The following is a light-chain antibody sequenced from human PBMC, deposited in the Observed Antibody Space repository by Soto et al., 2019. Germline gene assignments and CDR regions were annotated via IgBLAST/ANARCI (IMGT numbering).Light chain of an antibody. CDR3: QQRAAWPPT. J-gene: IGKJ4*01. V-gene: IGKV3-11*01. Sequence: EIVLTQSPATVSLSPGERATLSCWASQSLSSYLAWYQQKPGQAPRLLIYDASDRANGIPARFTGSGSGTDFTLTISSLEPEDFEVYFCQQRAAWPPTFGAGTQVDIX. CDR1: QSLSSY. CDR2: DAS.